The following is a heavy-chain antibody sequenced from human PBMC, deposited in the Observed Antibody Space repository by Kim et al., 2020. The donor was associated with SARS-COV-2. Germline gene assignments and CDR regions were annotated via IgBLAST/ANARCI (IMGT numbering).Heavy chain of an antibody. V-gene: IGHV3-49*04. CDR1: GFTFGDYA. D-gene: IGHD3-22*01. J-gene: IGHJ4*02. Sequence: GGSLRLSCTASGFTFGDYAMSWVRQAPGKGLEWVGFIRSKAYGGTTEYAASVKGRFTISRDDSKSIAYLQMNSLKTEDTAVYYCTPEDYYDSSGWVSGYWGQGTLVTVSS. CDR3: TPEDYYDSSGWVSGY. CDR2: IRSKAYGGTT.